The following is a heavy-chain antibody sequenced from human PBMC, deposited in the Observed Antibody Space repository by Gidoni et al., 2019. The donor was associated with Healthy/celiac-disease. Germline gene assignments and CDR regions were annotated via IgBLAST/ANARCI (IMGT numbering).Heavy chain of an antibody. CDR1: GGSFSGYY. CDR2: INHSGST. D-gene: IGHD3-10*01. J-gene: IGHJ4*02. V-gene: IGHV4-34*01. CDR3: ARGRYGSGSYYSY. Sequence: QVQLQQWGAGLLKPSETLSLPCAVYGGSFSGYYWSWIRQPPGKGLEWIGEINHSGSTNYNPSLKSRVTISVDTSKNQFSLKLSSVTAADTAVYYCARGRYGSGSYYSYWGQGTLVTVSS.